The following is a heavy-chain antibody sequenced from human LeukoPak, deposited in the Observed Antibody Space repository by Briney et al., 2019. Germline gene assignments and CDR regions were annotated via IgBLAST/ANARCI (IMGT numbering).Heavy chain of an antibody. V-gene: IGHV3-53*01. CDR1: GFTVSSNY. D-gene: IGHD3-10*01. CDR2: IYSGGST. Sequence: GGSLRLSCAASGFTVSSNYMSWVRQAPGKGLEWVSVIYSGGSTYYADSVKGRFTISRDNSKNTLYLQMNSLRAEDTAVYYCARASGYYYGSGSYYAPVGPYGMDVWGQGTTVTVSS. J-gene: IGHJ6*02. CDR3: ARASGYYYGSGSYYAPVGPYGMDV.